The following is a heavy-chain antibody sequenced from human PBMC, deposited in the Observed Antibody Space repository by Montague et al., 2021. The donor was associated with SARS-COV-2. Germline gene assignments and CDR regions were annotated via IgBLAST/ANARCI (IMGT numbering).Heavy chain of an antibody. CDR1: GGSISSYY. J-gene: IGHJ4*02. CDR3: ARHKYDYVWGTSSGFFDY. D-gene: IGHD3-16*01. CDR2: IYYSGST. V-gene: IGHV4-59*08. Sequence: SETLSLTCTVSGGSISSYYWSWIRQPPGKGLEWIGYIYYSGSTNXNPSLKSRVTISVDTSKNQFPLKLSSVTAADTAVYYCARHKYDYVWGTSSGFFDYWGQGTLVTVSS.